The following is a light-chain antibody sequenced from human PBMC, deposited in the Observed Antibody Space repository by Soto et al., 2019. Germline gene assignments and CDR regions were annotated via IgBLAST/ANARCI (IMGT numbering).Light chain of an antibody. Sequence: DIQMTQSPSSVSASVGDRVTITCRASQGISSWLAWYQQKPGKAPKLLIYAASSLQSGVPSRFSGSRSGTEFTLTISILQPQHFATYCCQQAKSFPHTFGQGTKLEIK. CDR2: AAS. CDR1: QGISSW. CDR3: QQAKSFPHT. J-gene: IGKJ2*01. V-gene: IGKV1-12*01.